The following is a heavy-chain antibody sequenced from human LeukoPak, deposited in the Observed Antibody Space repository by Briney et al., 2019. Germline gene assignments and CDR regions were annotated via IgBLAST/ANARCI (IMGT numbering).Heavy chain of an antibody. CDR3: ARETSQKGAHYMDV. Sequence: SETLSLTCTVSGGSISNYYWNWIRQPPGKGLEWIGDIYYSGYTNYNPSLKSRVTISVDTSKNQFSLKLRSVTAADTAVYYCARETSQKGAHYMDVWGKGTTVTISS. CDR1: GGSISNYY. CDR2: IYYSGYT. V-gene: IGHV4-59*01. D-gene: IGHD3-16*01. J-gene: IGHJ6*03.